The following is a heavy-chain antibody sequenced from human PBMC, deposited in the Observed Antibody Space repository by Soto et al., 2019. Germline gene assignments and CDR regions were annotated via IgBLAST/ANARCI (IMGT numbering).Heavy chain of an antibody. D-gene: IGHD3-22*01. CDR3: ARIAYYDSSGPDY. CDR2: IYHSGST. J-gene: IGHJ4*02. CDR1: CGSIISGGYS. Sequence: SETLSLTCAVSCGSIISGGYSWSWIRQPPGKGLEWIGYIYHSGSTYYNPSLKSRVTISVDRSKNQFSLKLSSVTAADTAVYYCARIAYYDSSGPDYWGQGTLVTVSS. V-gene: IGHV4-30-2*01.